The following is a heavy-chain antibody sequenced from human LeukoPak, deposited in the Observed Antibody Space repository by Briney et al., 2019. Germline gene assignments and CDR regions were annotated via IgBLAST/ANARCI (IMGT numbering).Heavy chain of an antibody. CDR2: ISSSGSTI. CDR3: AGAPAPYSGYDKDY. J-gene: IGHJ4*02. V-gene: IGHV3-48*03. Sequence: GGSLRLSCAASGFTFSSYEMNWVRQAPGKGLEWVSYISSSGSTIYYADSVKGRFTISRDNAKNSLYLRMNSLRAEDTAVYYCAGAPAPYSGYDKDYWGQGTLVTVSS. D-gene: IGHD5-12*01. CDR1: GFTFSSYE.